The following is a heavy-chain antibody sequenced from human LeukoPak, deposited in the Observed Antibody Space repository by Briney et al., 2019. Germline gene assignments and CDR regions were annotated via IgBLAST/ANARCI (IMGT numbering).Heavy chain of an antibody. CDR2: IYYSGST. CDR3: ARAGDSSSSYYFDY. J-gene: IGHJ4*02. D-gene: IGHD6-6*01. CDR1: GGSISSSSYY. Sequence: SETLSLTCTVSGGSISSSSYYWGWIRQPPGKGLEWIGSIYYSGSTYYNPSLKSRVTISVDTSKNQFSLKLSSVTAADTAVYYCARAGDSSSSYYFDYWGQGTLVTVSS. V-gene: IGHV4-39*01.